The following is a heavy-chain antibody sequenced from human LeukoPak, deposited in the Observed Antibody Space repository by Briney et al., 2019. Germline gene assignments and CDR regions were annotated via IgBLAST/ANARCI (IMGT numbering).Heavy chain of an antibody. Sequence: ASETLSLTCTVSGGSISSGDYYWSWIRQPPGKGLEWIGYIYYSGSTYYNPSLKSRVTISVDTSKNQFSLKLSSVTAADTAVYYCARDRAQGYYGSGTHAFDIWGQGTMVTVSS. D-gene: IGHD3-10*01. J-gene: IGHJ3*02. CDR3: ARDRAQGYYGSGTHAFDI. CDR2: IYYSGST. V-gene: IGHV4-30-4*01. CDR1: GGSISSGDYY.